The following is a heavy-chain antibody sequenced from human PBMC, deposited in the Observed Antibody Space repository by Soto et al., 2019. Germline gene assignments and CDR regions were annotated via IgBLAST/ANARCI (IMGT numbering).Heavy chain of an antibody. D-gene: IGHD3-3*01. CDR1: GGSISSYC. CDR2: IYYSGST. V-gene: IGHV4-59*01. CDR3: ARVKSLEWLPTFDY. J-gene: IGHJ4*02. Sequence: PSETLSLTCTVSGGSISSYCWSWIRQPSGKGLEWIGYIYYSGSTNYNPSLKSRVTISVDTSKNQFSLKLSSVTAADTAVYYCARVKSLEWLPTFDYWGQGTLVTVSS.